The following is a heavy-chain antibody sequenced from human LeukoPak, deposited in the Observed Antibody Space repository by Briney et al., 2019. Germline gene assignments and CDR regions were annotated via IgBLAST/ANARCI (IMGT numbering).Heavy chain of an antibody. CDR1: GFALSTYT. CDR3: AKVRYDSSGYQSPYFDY. Sequence: GGSLRLSCAASGFALSTYTMSWVRQAPGKGLEWVSAILGDGTPYYADSVKGRFTISRDNSKNTLYLQMNSLRAEDTAVYYCAKVRYDSSGYQSPYFDYWGQGTLVTVSS. J-gene: IGHJ4*02. V-gene: IGHV3-23*01. CDR2: ILGDGTP. D-gene: IGHD3-22*01.